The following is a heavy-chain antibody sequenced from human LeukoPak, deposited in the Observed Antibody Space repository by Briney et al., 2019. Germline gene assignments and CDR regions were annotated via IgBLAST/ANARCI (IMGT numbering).Heavy chain of an antibody. D-gene: IGHD4-17*01. CDR3: ARSNDYGDYVADY. Sequence: PGRSLRLSCAASGFAFSAYGMHWVRQAPGKGLEGVAAIWYDGSNKYYADSVKGRFTISRDNSKNTLYLQMNSLRAEDTAVYYCARSNDYGDYVADYWGQGTLVTVSS. J-gene: IGHJ4*02. CDR2: IWYDGSNK. CDR1: GFAFSAYG. V-gene: IGHV3-30*19.